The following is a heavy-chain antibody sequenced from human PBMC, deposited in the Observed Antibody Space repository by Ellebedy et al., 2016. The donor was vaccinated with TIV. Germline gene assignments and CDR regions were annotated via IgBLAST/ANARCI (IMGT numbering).Heavy chain of an antibody. D-gene: IGHD3-3*01. V-gene: IGHV1-69*06. CDR2: IIPIFGTA. Sequence: ASVKVSCKASGGTFSSYAISWVRQAPGQGLEWMGGIIPIFGTANYAQKFQGRVTITADKSTSTAYMELSSLRSEDTAVYYYARETGNYDFWSGYRAYTWFDPWGQGTLVTVSS. CDR1: GGTFSSYA. J-gene: IGHJ5*02. CDR3: ARETGNYDFWSGYRAYTWFDP.